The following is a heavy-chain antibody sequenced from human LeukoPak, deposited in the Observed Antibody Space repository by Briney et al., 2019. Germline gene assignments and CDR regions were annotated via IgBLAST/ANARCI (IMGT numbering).Heavy chain of an antibody. CDR3: AKEYSGYDFDY. CDR1: GFTLRSYA. V-gene: IGHV3-23*01. J-gene: IGHJ4*02. D-gene: IGHD5-12*01. CDR2: ISGAGAYT. Sequence: GGSLRLSCAASGFTLRSYAMSWVRQAPGRGLEWVSAISGAGAYTYYSDSGKGRFTIYKDDSTNTLYLQMNSLRAEDTAVYYCAKEYSGYDFDYWGQGTLVTVSS.